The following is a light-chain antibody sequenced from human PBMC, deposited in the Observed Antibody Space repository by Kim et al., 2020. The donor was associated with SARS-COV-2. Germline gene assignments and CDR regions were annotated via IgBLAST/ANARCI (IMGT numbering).Light chain of an antibody. V-gene: IGKV3-20*01. J-gene: IGKJ2*01. CDR1: QSVSSSY. CDR2: GAS. Sequence: EIVLTQSPGTLSLSPGERATLSCRASQSVSSSYLAWYQQRPGQAPRLLLYGASSRATGSPDRFSGSGSGTDFTLTISRLEPEDFAVYYCQQYGSAYTFGQGTKLEI. CDR3: QQYGSAYT.